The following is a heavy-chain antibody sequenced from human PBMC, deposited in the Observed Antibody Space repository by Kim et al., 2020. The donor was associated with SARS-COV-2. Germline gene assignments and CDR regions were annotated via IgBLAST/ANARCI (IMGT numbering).Heavy chain of an antibody. J-gene: IGHJ4*02. CDR3: ARFLGGYSYGSNAATDY. CDR2: INHSGST. CDR1: GGSFSGYY. Sequence: SETLSLTCAVYGGSFSGYYWSWIRQPPGKGLEWIGEINHSGSTNYNPSLKSRVTISVDTSKNQFSLKLSSVTAADTAVYYCARFLGGYSYGSNAATDYWGQGTLVTVSS. V-gene: IGHV4-34*01. D-gene: IGHD5-18*01.